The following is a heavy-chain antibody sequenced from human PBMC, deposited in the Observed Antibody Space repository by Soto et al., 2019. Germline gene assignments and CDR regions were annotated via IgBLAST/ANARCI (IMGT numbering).Heavy chain of an antibody. J-gene: IGHJ4*02. D-gene: IGHD3-16*01. V-gene: IGHV4-61*08. CDR2: IYYSGST. CDR1: GGSISSGGYY. Sequence: PSETLSLTCAVSGGSISSGGYYWSWIRQPPGKGLEWIGYIYYSGSTNYNPSLKSRVTISVDTSKNQFSLKLSSVTAADTAVYYCARVWGYAFDYWGQGTLVTVSS. CDR3: ARVWGYAFDY.